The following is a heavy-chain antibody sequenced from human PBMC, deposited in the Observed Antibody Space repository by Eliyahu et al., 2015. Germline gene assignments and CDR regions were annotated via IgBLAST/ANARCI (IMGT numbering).Heavy chain of an antibody. V-gene: IGHV3-33*01. D-gene: IGHD3-10*01. Sequence: QVQLVESGGGVVQPGRSLRLXCAASXFXFXXHGLXWVRQAPGKGLEWVAVIWYDGSNKYYADSVKGRFTISRDNSKNTLYLQMNSLRAEDTAVYYCARVGYYGSGSYYFYYFDYWGQGTLVTVSS. J-gene: IGHJ4*02. CDR1: XFXFXXHG. CDR3: ARVGYYGSGSYYFYYFDY. CDR2: IWYDGSNK.